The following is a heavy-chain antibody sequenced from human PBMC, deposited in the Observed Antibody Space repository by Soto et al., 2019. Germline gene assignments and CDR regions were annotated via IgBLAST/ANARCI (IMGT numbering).Heavy chain of an antibody. CDR1: GGSISSYY. V-gene: IGHV4-59*08. D-gene: IGHD4-17*01. Sequence: SETLSLTCTVSGGSISSYYWSWIRQPPGKGLEWIGYSYYSGSTNYNPSLKSRVTISVDTSKNQFSLKLSSVTAADTAVYYCARHETXHGDYDYWGQGTLVTVSS. CDR3: ARHETXHGDYDY. J-gene: IGHJ4*02. CDR2: SYYSGST.